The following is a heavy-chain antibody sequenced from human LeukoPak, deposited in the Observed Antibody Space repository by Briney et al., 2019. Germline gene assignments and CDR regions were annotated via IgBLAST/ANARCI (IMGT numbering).Heavy chain of an antibody. D-gene: IGHD1-26*01. Sequence: SETLSLTCTVSGGSMSSYYWSWIQQPPGKGLEWIGYIYYSGSTNYNPSLKSRVTISVDTSKNQFSLKLSSVTAADTAVYYCARATSGSYPDYWGQGTLVTVSS. CDR2: IYYSGST. V-gene: IGHV4-59*01. CDR3: ARATSGSYPDY. J-gene: IGHJ4*02. CDR1: GGSMSSYY.